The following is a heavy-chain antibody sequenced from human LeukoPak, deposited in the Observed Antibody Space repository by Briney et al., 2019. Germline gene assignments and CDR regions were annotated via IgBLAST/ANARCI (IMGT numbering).Heavy chain of an antibody. D-gene: IGHD3-22*01. CDR1: GGSVSSGSYY. Sequence: PSQTLSLTCTVSGGSVSSGSYYWSWIRQPAGKGLEWIGRIYTSGGTNYNSSLRSRVTISIDTSKNQFSLKLSSVTAADTAVYYCARTSYVISENAFDIWGQGTMVTVSS. V-gene: IGHV4-61*02. J-gene: IGHJ3*02. CDR2: IYTSGGT. CDR3: ARTSYVISENAFDI.